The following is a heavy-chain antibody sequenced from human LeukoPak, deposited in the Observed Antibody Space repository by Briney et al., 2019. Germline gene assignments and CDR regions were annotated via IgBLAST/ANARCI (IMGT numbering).Heavy chain of an antibody. Sequence: SETLSLTCNVSGASISSGYYYWRWIRQPAGKGLEWIGRFYSSQSTDYSPSLRSRVTISVDTSKNQFSLKVRSVTTEDTAVYYCATNSGWGDLGYWGQGILVTVSS. CDR3: ATNSGWGDLGY. D-gene: IGHD2-21*02. V-gene: IGHV4-61*02. J-gene: IGHJ4*02. CDR1: GASISSGYYY. CDR2: FYSSQST.